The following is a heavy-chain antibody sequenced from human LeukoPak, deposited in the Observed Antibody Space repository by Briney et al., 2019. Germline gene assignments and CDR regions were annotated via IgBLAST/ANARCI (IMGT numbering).Heavy chain of an antibody. CDR3: TCSGGSCYPNWFDP. CDR1: GYTLTTYG. V-gene: IGHV1-18*01. Sequence: ASVKVSCKTSGYTLTTYGISWVRQAPGQGREWMGWISIYNGNTTYAQKLQGRVTMTTDTSTTTAYMELRSLRSDDTAVYCATCSGGSCYPNWFDPWGQGTLVTVSS. J-gene: IGHJ5*02. CDR2: ISIYNGNT. D-gene: IGHD2-15*01.